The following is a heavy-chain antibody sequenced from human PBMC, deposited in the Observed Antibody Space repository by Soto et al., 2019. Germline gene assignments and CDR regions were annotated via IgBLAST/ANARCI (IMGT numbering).Heavy chain of an antibody. CDR2: IYYSGST. CDR1: GGSISGYY. J-gene: IGHJ4*02. Sequence: PSETLSLTCTVSGGSISGYYWSWIRQPPGKGLEWIGYIYYSGSTNYNPSLKSRVTISVDTSKNQFSLKLSSVTAADTAVYYCARLPRAAPYNYFDYWGQGTTVTVSS. V-gene: IGHV4-59*08. CDR3: ARLPRAAPYNYFDY. D-gene: IGHD6-6*01.